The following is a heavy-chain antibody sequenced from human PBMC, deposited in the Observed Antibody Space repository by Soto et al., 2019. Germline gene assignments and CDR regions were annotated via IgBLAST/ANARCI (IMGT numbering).Heavy chain of an antibody. CDR3: ARVGGYYGDYPNFDY. CDR1: GSSISPYY. J-gene: IGHJ4*02. Sequence: TLSLTCIVSGSSISPYYWTWIRQPPGKGLEWLGNVYYRGTTNYNPSLKGRITMSVDMSKNYCSLKLTSVTAADTAVYFCARVGGYYGDYPNFDYWGQGVLVTVSS. D-gene: IGHD4-17*01. V-gene: IGHV4-59*01. CDR2: VYYRGTT.